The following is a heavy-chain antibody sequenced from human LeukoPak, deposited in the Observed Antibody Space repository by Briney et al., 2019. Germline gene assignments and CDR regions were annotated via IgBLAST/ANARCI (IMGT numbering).Heavy chain of an antibody. CDR1: GGTFSSYA. CDR3: AIRLRYFDWSQNN. Sequence: GASVKVSCKASGGTFSSYAISWVRQAPGQGLEWMGGIIPIFGTANYAQKFQGRVTITADESTSTAYMELSSLRSEDTAVYYCAIRLRYFDWSQNNWGQGTLVTVSS. D-gene: IGHD3-9*01. CDR2: IIPIFGTA. V-gene: IGHV1-69*13. J-gene: IGHJ4*02.